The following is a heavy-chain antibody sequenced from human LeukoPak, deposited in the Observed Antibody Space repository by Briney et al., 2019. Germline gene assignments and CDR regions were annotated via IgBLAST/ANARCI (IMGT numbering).Heavy chain of an antibody. V-gene: IGHV3-7*01. D-gene: IGHD5/OR15-5a*01. CDR1: GFTLSRHW. Sequence: GGSLRLSCAASGFTLSRHWMSWVRQAPGKGLEWVASIRQDGNDINYVESVKGRFIISRDNAGNSVSLQMSSLRAEDTAMYYCARLPGDSTIYDLWGQGTLVTVSS. J-gene: IGHJ5*02. CDR3: ARLPGDSTIYDL. CDR2: IRQDGNDI.